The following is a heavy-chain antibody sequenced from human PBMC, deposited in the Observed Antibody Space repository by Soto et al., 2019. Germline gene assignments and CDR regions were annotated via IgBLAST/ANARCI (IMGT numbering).Heavy chain of an antibody. CDR1: GYTFTNYG. CDR3: ARVIPGAEAWFGP. D-gene: IGHD2-2*01. J-gene: IGHJ5*02. V-gene: IGHV1-18*01. Sequence: QVQLVQSGGEVKKPGASVKVSCKASGYTFTNYGVTWVRQAPGQGLEWMGWISAYTDNPNYAQKFQGRVTMTIATSTTTAYMDLRRLTSDDTAVYYCARVIPGAEAWFGPWGQGPLVTVSS. CDR2: ISAYTDNP.